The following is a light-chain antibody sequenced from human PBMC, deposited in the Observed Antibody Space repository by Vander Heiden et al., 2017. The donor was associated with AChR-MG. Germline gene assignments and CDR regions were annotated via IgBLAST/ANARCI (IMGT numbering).Light chain of an antibody. Sequence: QSALTQPPSASGSPGQSVTISCTGTSSEVGCFNYVSWYQHRTGNVHKLCMYEVHKRPSGVPDRFSASKSGNTESLTVSGLQAEEEAYYDCASYASSNNGVFGGGTKVTVL. CDR3: ASYASSNNGV. V-gene: IGLV2-8*01. CDR2: EVH. J-gene: IGLJ3*02. CDR1: SSEVGCFNY.